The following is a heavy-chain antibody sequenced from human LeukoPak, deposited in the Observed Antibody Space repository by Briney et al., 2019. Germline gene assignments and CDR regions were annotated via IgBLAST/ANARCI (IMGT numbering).Heavy chain of an antibody. CDR2: INTNTGKP. V-gene: IGHV7-4-1*02. Sequence: ASVKVSCKASGYTFTSYAMNWVRQAPGQGREWMGWINTNTGKPTYDQGFTGRVVFSLETSFSTAYLQISSLKGKDRAVYYCARKVRRFVLPDYWGQGTLVTVSS. CDR1: GYTFTSYA. D-gene: IGHD3-10*02. CDR3: ARKVRRFVLPDY. J-gene: IGHJ4*02.